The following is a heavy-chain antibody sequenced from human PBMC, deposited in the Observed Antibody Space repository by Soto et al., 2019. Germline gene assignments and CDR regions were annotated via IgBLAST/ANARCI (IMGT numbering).Heavy chain of an antibody. CDR1: GFSLSTSGVG. D-gene: IGHD6-6*01. V-gene: IGHV2-5*01. CDR2: IYWNDDK. Sequence: SGPTLVKPTQTLTLTCTFSGFSLSTSGVGVGWIRQPPGKALEWLALIYWNDDKRYSPSLKSRLTITKDTSKNQVVLTMTNMDPVDTATYYCARLPDSSSSLTFDYWGQGTLVTVSS. CDR3: ARLPDSSSSLTFDY. J-gene: IGHJ4*02.